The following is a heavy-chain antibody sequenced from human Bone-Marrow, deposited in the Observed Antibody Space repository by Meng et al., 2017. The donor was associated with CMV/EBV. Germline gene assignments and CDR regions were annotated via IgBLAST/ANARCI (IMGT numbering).Heavy chain of an antibody. CDR2: IIPILGIA. Sequence: SVKVSCKASGGTFSSYAISWVRQAPGQGLEWMGGIIPILGIANYAQKFQGRVTITADKSTSTAYMELSSLRSEDTAVYYCARAIRGRNIVVVPAASPWGQGTLVTVYS. J-gene: IGHJ5*02. CDR1: GGTFSSYA. D-gene: IGHD2-2*01. V-gene: IGHV1-69*10. CDR3: ARAIRGRNIVVVPAASP.